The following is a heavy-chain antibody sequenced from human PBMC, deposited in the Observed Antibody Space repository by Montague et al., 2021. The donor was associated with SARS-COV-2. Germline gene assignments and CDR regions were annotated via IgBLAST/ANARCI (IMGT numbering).Heavy chain of an antibody. CDR3: ARQYYDSSGEDGFDI. J-gene: IGHJ3*02. Sequence: SETLSLTCTVSGGSISSYYWSWIRQPPGKGLEWIGYIYYSGSTNYNPSLKSRVTISVDTSKNQSSLKLSSVTAADTAVYYCARQYYDSSGEDGFDIWGQGTMVTVSS. CDR1: GGSISSYY. CDR2: IYYSGST. D-gene: IGHD3-22*01. V-gene: IGHV4-59*08.